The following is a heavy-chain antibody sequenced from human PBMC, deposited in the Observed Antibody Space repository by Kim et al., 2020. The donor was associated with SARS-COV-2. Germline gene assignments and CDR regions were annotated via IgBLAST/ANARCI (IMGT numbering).Heavy chain of an antibody. D-gene: IGHD3-10*01. J-gene: IGHJ5*02. CDR3: ARGVGQLLWFGESDGLSWFDP. Sequence: SETLSLTCTVSGGSISSYYWSWIRQPPGKGLEWIGYIYYSGSTNYNPSLKSRVTISVDTSKNQFSLKLSSVTAADTAVYYCARGVGQLLWFGESDGLSWFDPWGQGTLVTVSS. V-gene: IGHV4-59*13. CDR2: IYYSGST. CDR1: GGSISSYY.